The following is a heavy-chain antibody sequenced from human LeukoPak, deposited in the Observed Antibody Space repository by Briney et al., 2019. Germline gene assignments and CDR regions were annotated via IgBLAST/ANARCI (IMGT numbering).Heavy chain of an antibody. CDR2: INHSGST. CDR1: GGSFSGYY. CDR3: ARAPYYDFWSGYHVSYYMDV. D-gene: IGHD3-3*01. J-gene: IGHJ6*03. V-gene: IGHV4-34*01. Sequence: SETLSLTCAVYGGSFSGYYWSWIRQPPGKGLEWIGEINHSGSTNYNPSLKSRVTISVDTSKNQFSLKLSSVTAADTAVYYCARAPYYDFWSGYHVSYYMDVWGKGTTVTVSS.